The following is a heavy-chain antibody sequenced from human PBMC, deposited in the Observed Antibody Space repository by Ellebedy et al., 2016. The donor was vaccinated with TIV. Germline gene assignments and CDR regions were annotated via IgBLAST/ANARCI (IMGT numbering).Heavy chain of an antibody. CDR2: INHSGST. J-gene: IGHJ3*02. D-gene: IGHD2-2*02. CDR1: GGSFSGYY. CDR3: ARAQRGYCSSTSCYIYGDAFDI. Sequence: SETLSLXXAVYGGSFSGYYWSWIRQPPGKGLEWIGEINHSGSTNYNPSLKSRVTISVDTSKNQFSLKLSSVTAADTAVYYCARAQRGYCSSTSCYIYGDAFDIWGQGTMVTVSS. V-gene: IGHV4-34*01.